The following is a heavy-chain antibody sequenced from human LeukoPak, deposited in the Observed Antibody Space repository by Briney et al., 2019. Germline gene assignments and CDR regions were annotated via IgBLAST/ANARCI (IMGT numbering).Heavy chain of an antibody. CDR2: ISSSSSYI. Sequence: GGSLRLSCAASGFTFSTYSMNWVRQAPRKGREWVSSISSSSSYIYYADSLKGRFTISRDNAKNSLYLQMNSLRAEDTAVYYCARVARGNSGAFDIWGQGTMVTVSS. D-gene: IGHD4-23*01. CDR3: ARVARGNSGAFDI. J-gene: IGHJ3*02. CDR1: GFTFSTYS. V-gene: IGHV3-21*01.